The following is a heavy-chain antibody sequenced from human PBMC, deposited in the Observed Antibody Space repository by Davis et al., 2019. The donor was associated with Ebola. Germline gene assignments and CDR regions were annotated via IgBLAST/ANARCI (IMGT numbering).Heavy chain of an antibody. D-gene: IGHD6-19*01. CDR2: VHGGNGNT. J-gene: IGHJ4*02. CDR3: ARASFGYNSGWYADY. V-gene: IGHV1-3*01. CDR1: GFTLTNYA. Sequence: AASVQVSCKASGFTLTNYAIHWVRQAPGQRLEWMGWVHGGNGNTKYSQSFQGRVTITTDTSASTVYLDLTSLRYDDTAVFYCARASFGYNSGWYADYWGPGSPVTVSS.